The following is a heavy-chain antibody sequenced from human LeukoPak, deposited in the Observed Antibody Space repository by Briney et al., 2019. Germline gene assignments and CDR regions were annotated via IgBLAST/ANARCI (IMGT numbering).Heavy chain of an antibody. J-gene: IGHJ4*02. V-gene: IGHV4-59*12. CDR3: ARSLSSGWFPFDY. D-gene: IGHD6-19*01. CDR2: IYYSGST. Sequence: SETLSLNCTVSGGSISSYYWSWIRQPPGKGLEWIGYIYYSGSTNYNPSLKSRVTMSVDTSKNQFSLKQNSVTAADTAVYYCARSLSSGWFPFDYWGQGTLVTVSS. CDR1: GGSISSYY.